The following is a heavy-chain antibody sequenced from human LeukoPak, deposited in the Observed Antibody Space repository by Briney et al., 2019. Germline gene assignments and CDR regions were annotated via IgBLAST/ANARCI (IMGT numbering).Heavy chain of an antibody. J-gene: IGHJ4*02. Sequence: GGSLRLSCAASGFTFSSYEMNWVRQAPGKGLEWVSYISSSGSTIYYADSVKGRFTISRDNAKNTLYLQMNSLRAEDTAVYYCARGAITMVRGVINYWGQGTLVTVSS. CDR1: GFTFSSYE. D-gene: IGHD3-10*01. V-gene: IGHV3-48*03. CDR3: ARGAITMVRGVINY. CDR2: ISSSGSTI.